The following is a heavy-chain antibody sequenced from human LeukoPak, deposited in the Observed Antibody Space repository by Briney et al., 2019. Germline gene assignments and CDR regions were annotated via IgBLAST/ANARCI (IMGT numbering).Heavy chain of an antibody. V-gene: IGHV3-33*06. CDR3: AKGLGYFDY. J-gene: IGHJ4*02. CDR1: GFTFSSYG. CDR2: IWYDGSNK. Sequence: PGRSLRLSCAASGFTFSSYGMHWVRQAPGKGLEWVAVIWYDGSNKYYADSVKGRFTISRDNSKNTLYLQMNSLRAEDTAVYYCAKGLGYFDYWGQGTLVTLSS. D-gene: IGHD3-16*01.